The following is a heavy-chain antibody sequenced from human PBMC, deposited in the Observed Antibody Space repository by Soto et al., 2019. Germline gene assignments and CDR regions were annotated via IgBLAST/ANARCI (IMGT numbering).Heavy chain of an antibody. V-gene: IGHV3-23*01. CDR2: ITDSGGRT. Sequence: VGSLRLSCAASGFTFASHAMNWVRQAPGKGLQWVSTITDSGGRTYYADSVKGRFTISRDNSKNTLSLQMNNLRAEDTAIYYCAKDLGSSSPNWFDPWGPGTLVTVS. CDR3: AKDLGSSSPNWFDP. CDR1: GFTFASHA. D-gene: IGHD6-6*01. J-gene: IGHJ5*02.